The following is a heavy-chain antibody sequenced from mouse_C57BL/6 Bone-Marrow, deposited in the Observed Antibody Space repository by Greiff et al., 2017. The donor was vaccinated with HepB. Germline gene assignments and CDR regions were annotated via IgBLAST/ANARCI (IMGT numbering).Heavy chain of an antibody. Sequence: QVQLQQPGAELVKPGASVKVSCKASGYTFTSYWMHWVKQRPGQGLEWIGRIHPSDSDTNYNQKFKGKATLTVDKSSSTAYMQLSSLISEDSAVYYCEIRAVVGHWYFDVWGTGTPVTVSS. D-gene: IGHD1-1*01. V-gene: IGHV1-74*01. CDR3: EIRAVVGHWYFDV. J-gene: IGHJ1*03. CDR2: IHPSDSDT. CDR1: GYTFTSYW.